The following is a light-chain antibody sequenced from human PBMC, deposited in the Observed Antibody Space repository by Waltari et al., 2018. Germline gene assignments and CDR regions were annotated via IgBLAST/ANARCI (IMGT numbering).Light chain of an antibody. J-gene: IGLJ7*01. CDR2: EDS. Sequence: QSVLTPPPSVSAAPGQRVTISCSGGSSHIGNTYVSWYRQFPGTAPKLLIYEDSERPSGIPGRFSGSKSGTSATLDITGLQAGDEADYYCGTWDSSLSGAVFGGGTHLTVL. CDR3: GTWDSSLSGAV. CDR1: SSHIGNTY. V-gene: IGLV1-51*02.